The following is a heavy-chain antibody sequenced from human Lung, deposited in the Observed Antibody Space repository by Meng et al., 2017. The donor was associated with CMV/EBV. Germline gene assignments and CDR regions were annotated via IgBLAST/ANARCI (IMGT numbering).Heavy chain of an antibody. D-gene: IGHD2-2*01. J-gene: IGHJ3*02. V-gene: IGHV3-21*01. CDR1: GFSFSTYT. CDR3: ARERLYQPLWGDALDI. CDR2: ISSSRSYI. Sequence: GGSLRLSCAASGFSFSTYTMHWVRQAPGKGLEWVSSISSSRSYIYYADSMKGRFTISRDNAKNSLYLQMNNLRGGDTAVYYCARERLYQPLWGDALDIWGQGTVVTGSS.